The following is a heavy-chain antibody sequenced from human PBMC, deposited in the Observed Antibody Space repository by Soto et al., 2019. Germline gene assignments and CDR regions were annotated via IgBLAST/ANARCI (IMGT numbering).Heavy chain of an antibody. V-gene: IGHV4-39*01. CDR2: IYYSGST. Sequence: NPSETLSLTCTVSGGSISSSSYYWGWIRQPPGKGLEWIGSIYYSGSTYYNPSLKSRVTISVDTSKNQFSLKLSSVTAADTAVYYCARVYYDSSGYLNDAFDIWGQGTMVTVSS. J-gene: IGHJ3*02. CDR3: ARVYYDSSGYLNDAFDI. CDR1: GGSISSSSYY. D-gene: IGHD3-22*01.